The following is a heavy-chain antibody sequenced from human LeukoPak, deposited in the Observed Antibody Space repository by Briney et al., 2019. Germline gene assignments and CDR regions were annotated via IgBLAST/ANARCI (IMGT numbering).Heavy chain of an antibody. Sequence: SVKVSCKASGGTFSTLPMSWMRQAPGQGLEWMGRIIPNLGIVNYAQMFQGRVTITADKSTSTAYMELSSLRSEDTAVYYCARQPPYHSGSGSFYFDFWGQGTLVTVSS. D-gene: IGHD3-10*01. V-gene: IGHV1-69*02. CDR1: GGTFSTLP. J-gene: IGHJ4*02. CDR2: IIPNLGIV. CDR3: ARQPPYHSGSGSFYFDF.